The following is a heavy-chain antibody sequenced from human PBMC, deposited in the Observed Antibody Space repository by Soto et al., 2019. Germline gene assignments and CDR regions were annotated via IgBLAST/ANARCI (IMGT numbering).Heavy chain of an antibody. CDR2: INAGNGNT. D-gene: IGHD4-17*01. V-gene: IGHV1-3*01. CDR3: ARDLRTTVTTIIGGY. CDR1: GYTFTSYA. J-gene: IGHJ4*02. Sequence: ASVKVSCKASGYTFTSYAMHWVRQAPGQRLEWMGWINAGNGNTKYSQKFQGRVTITRDTSASTAYMELSSLRSEDTAVYYCARDLRTTVTTIIGGYWGQGTLLTVSS.